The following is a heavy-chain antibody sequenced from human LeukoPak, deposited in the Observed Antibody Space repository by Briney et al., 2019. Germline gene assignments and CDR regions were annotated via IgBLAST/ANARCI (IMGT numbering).Heavy chain of an antibody. CDR3: ITPLPYSAQ. D-gene: IGHD2-21*01. CDR1: GFTFSNAY. Sequence: PWGSLRLSCAASGFTFSNAYMNWVRQAPGKGLEWVGRIKPKTDGGTTEYAAPVKDRLPISRDDSKSMMYLQMNSLKTEDTAVYYCITPLPYSAQGGQGTLVTVSS. J-gene: IGHJ4*02. V-gene: IGHV3-15*07. CDR2: IKPKTDGGTT.